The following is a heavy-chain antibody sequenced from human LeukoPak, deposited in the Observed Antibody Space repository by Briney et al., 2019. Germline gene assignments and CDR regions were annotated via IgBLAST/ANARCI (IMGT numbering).Heavy chain of an antibody. CDR1: GYTFTGYY. CDR3: ARDFSSGWFFDY. D-gene: IGHD6-19*01. CDR2: INPNSGGT. V-gene: IGHV1-2*02. J-gene: IGHJ4*02. Sequence: ASVKVSCKASGYTFTGYYMHWVRQAPGQGLEWMGWINPNSGGTSYAQKFQGRVTMTRDTSISTVYMEPSRLRSDDTAVYYCARDFSSGWFFDYWGQGTLVTVSS.